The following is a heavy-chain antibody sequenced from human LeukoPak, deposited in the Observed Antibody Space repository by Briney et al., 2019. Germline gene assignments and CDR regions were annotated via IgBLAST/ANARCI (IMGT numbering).Heavy chain of an antibody. CDR3: ARDHLQYYYDSSGYYEDNFDY. CDR2: IKQDGSEK. D-gene: IGHD3-22*01. V-gene: IGHV3-7*01. J-gene: IGHJ4*02. CDR1: GFTFSSYW. Sequence: GGSLRLSCAASGFTFSSYWMSWVRQAPGKGLEWAANIKQDGSEKYYVDSVKGRFTISRDNAKNSLYLQMNSLRAEDTAVYYCARDHLQYYYDSSGYYEDNFDYWGQGTLVTVSS.